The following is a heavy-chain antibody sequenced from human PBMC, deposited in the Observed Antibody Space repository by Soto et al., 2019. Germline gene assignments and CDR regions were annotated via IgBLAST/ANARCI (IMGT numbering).Heavy chain of an antibody. CDR1: GYTFTSYD. V-gene: IGHV1-8*01. CDR3: ASCSGGSCYSGGDYYYYYMDV. Sequence: ASVKVSCKASGYTFTSYDVNWVRQATGQGLEWKRWMNPNSGNTGYAQKFQGRVTMTRNTSISTVYMELSSLRSEDTAVYYCASCSGGSCYSGGDYYYYYMDVWGKGTTVTVSS. J-gene: IGHJ6*03. CDR2: MNPNSGNT. D-gene: IGHD2-15*01.